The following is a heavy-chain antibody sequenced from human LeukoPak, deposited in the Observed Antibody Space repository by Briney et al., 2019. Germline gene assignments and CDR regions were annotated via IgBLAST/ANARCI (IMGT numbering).Heavy chain of an antibody. D-gene: IGHD4-17*01. CDR2: ISPIFHVA. CDR3: ATNYGDYVSFQYNYYYYYMDV. Sequence: SVKVSCKASGGTFTNYAVSWVRQAPGQGLEWVGIISPIFHVANYAQNFLGRVTITADESTSTAYMEMRNLRSDDTATYYCATNYGDYVSFQYNYYYYYMDVWGKGTTVTVSS. J-gene: IGHJ6*03. CDR1: GGTFTNYA. V-gene: IGHV1-69*13.